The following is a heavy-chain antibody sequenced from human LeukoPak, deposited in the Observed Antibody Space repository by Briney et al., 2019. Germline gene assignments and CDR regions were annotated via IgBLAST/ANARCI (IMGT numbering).Heavy chain of an antibody. J-gene: IGHJ6*03. Sequence: PGGSLRLSCAASGFTFSSYAMSWVRQAPGKGLDWVSSITSSSSYIYYADPVKGRFTISRDNAKNSLYLQMDSLRVEDTAEYYCARDPYSGNYGAYYYYYMDVWGKGTTVTVSS. D-gene: IGHD1-26*01. CDR1: GFTFSSYA. CDR2: ITSSSSYI. CDR3: ARDPYSGNYGAYYYYYMDV. V-gene: IGHV3-21*06.